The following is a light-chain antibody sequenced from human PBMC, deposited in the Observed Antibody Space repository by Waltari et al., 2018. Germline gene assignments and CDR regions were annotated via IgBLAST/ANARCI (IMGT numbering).Light chain of an antibody. CDR1: QGISNW. Sequence: DIQMTQSPSSVSASVGDRVTLTFRASQGISNWVAWYQQQSGKAPKLLILAASRLQSGVPSRFSGSGSGTEFTLTISTLQPEDFATYYCQQAHSFPRTFGQGTKVEIK. CDR2: AAS. J-gene: IGKJ1*01. V-gene: IGKV1-12*01. CDR3: QQAHSFPRT.